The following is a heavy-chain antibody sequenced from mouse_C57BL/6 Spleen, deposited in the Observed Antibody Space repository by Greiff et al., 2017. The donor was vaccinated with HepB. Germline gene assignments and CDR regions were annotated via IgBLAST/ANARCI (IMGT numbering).Heavy chain of an antibody. D-gene: IGHD1-1*01. CDR3: ARVVTTVVATRYYFDY. CDR1: GYTFTGYW. V-gene: IGHV1-9*01. CDR2: ILPGSGST. J-gene: IGHJ2*01. Sequence: QVQLQQSGAELMKPGASVKLSCKATGYTFTGYWIEWVKQRPGHGLEWIGEILPGSGSTNYNEKFKGKATFTADTSSNTAYMQLSSLTTEDSAIYYCARVVTTVVATRYYFDYWGQGTTLTVSS.